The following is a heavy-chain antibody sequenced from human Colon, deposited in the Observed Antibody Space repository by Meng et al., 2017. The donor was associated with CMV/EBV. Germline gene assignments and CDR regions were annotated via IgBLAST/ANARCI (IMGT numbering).Heavy chain of an antibody. CDR3: ARGEMPLHH. J-gene: IGHJ1*01. CDR2: MVYSGNT. D-gene: IGHD5-24*01. CDR1: GGSITSRDYY. V-gene: IGHV4-30-4*08. Sequence: SETLSLTCTVSGGSITSRDYYWTWIRQPPGKGLEWIGYMVYSGNTYFNPSLKSRVTMSIDTSKNPFSLKLSFVTAADTAVYYCARGEMPLHHWGQGTLVTVSS.